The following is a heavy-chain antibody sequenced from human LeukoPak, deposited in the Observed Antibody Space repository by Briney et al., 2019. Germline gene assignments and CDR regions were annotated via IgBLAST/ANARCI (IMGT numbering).Heavy chain of an antibody. V-gene: IGHV1-2*02. CDR2: INPNSGGT. CDR1: GYTFTGYY. J-gene: IGHJ4*02. D-gene: IGHD4-17*01. Sequence: ASVKVSCKASGYTFTGYYMHWVRQAPGQGLEWMGWINPNSGGTNYAQKFQGRVTMTRDTSISTAYMELSGLRSDDTAVYYCARDRRGYGDYPIDYWGQGTLVTVSS. CDR3: ARDRRGYGDYPIDY.